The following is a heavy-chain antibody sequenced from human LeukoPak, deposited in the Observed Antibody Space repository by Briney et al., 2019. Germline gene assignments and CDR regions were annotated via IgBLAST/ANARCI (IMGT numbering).Heavy chain of an antibody. CDR3: AKDRAVTSTGYDY. V-gene: IGHV3-23*01. D-gene: IGHD3-9*01. CDR2: ISGSGGST. CDR1: GFTFSSYA. Sequence: GGSLRLSCAASGFTFSSYAMSWVRQAPGKRLEWVSAISGSGGSTYYADSVKGRFTISRDNSKNTLYLQMNSLRAEDTAVYYCAKDRAVTSTGYDYWGQGTLVTVSS. J-gene: IGHJ4*02.